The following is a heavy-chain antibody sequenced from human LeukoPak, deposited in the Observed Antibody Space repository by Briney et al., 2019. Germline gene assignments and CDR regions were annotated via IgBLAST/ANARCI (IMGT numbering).Heavy chain of an antibody. CDR2: ISGDGGST. D-gene: IGHD1-26*01. V-gene: IGHV3-43*02. Sequence: GVSLRLSCAASGFTFDDYAMHWVRQAPGKGLEWVSLISGDGGSTYYADSVKGRFTISRDNSKNSLYLQMNSLRTEDTALYYCAKVGVGMISGYFDYWGQGTLVTVSS. CDR3: AKVGVGMISGYFDY. CDR1: GFTFDDYA. J-gene: IGHJ4*02.